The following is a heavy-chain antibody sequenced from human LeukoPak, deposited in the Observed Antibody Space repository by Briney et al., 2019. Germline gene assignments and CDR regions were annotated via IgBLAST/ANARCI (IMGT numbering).Heavy chain of an antibody. J-gene: IGHJ3*01. CDR3: ARSSYSSSSGV. D-gene: IGHD6-6*01. V-gene: IGHV3-7*03. Sequence: GGSLRLSCAVSGFTFSGFWMSWSRQAPGKGLEWVASINSDGSEGYYADVVKGRFTISRDNAKNSLYLQINSLRAEDTAVYYCARSSYSSSSGVWGQGTMVTV. CDR2: INSDGSEG. CDR1: GFTFSGFW.